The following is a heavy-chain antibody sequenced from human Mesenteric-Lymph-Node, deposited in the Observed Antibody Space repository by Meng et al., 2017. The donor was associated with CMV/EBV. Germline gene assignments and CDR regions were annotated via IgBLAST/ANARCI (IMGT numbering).Heavy chain of an antibody. D-gene: IGHD3-3*01. CDR2: ISGSGGST. J-gene: IGHJ4*02. CDR3: AKDGSYDFWSGQTGPDY. Sequence: FAFRSYAMSWVRQAPGKGLGWVSAISGSGGSTYYADSVKGRFTISRDNSKNTLYLQMNSLRAEDTAVYYCAKDGSYDFWSGQTGPDYWGQGTLVTVSS. CDR1: FAFRSYA. V-gene: IGHV3-23*01.